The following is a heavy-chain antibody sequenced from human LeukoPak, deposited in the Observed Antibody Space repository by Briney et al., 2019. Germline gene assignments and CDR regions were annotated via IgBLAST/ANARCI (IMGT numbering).Heavy chain of an antibody. J-gene: IGHJ4*02. V-gene: IGHV3-23*01. CDR1: GFTVSSHD. CDR3: AKVSGYTSGWYVDFDC. Sequence: GGSLRLSCAASGFTVSSHDMSWVRQAPGKGLEWVSGINGGGGSTYYADSVKGRFTISRDNSKNTLYLQMSSLRAEDTAVYYCAKVSGYTSGWYVDFDCWGQGSLVTVSS. D-gene: IGHD6-19*01. CDR2: INGGGGST.